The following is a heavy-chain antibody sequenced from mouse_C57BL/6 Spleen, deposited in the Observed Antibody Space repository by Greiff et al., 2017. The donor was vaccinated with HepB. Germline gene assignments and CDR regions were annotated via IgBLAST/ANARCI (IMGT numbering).Heavy chain of an antibody. D-gene: IGHD2-5*01. V-gene: IGHV5-6*01. CDR1: GFTFSSYG. J-gene: IGHJ4*01. Sequence: EVLLVESGGDLVKPGGSLKLSCAASGFTFSSYGMSWVRQTPDKRLEWVATISSGGSYTYYPDSVKGRFTISRDNAKNTLYLQMSSLKSEDTAMYYCARKTSTIVTYYYAMDYWGQGTSVTVSS. CDR3: ARKTSTIVTYYYAMDY. CDR2: ISSGGSYT.